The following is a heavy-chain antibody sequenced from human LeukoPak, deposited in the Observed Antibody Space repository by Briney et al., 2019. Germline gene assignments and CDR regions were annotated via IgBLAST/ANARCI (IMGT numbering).Heavy chain of an antibody. Sequence: GGSLRLSCAAFGFTFSSEWMHWVRQAPGRGLVWISHIDGNGRTTNYGDSVRGRFTVSRDNAKNTLYLQMNSLRAEDTAVYYCARDVPRTSGPWGQGTLVTVSS. D-gene: IGHD3-10*01. CDR2: IDGNGRTT. CDR1: GFTFSSEW. J-gene: IGHJ5*02. CDR3: ARDVPRTSGP. V-gene: IGHV3-74*01.